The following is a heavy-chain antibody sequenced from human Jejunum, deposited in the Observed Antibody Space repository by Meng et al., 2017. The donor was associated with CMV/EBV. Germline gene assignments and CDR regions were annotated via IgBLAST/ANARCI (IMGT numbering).Heavy chain of an antibody. Sequence: SGSSGNYWGTWLRRPRGKGLEWIRYISRSGGTMYNPSLKSRVTISQDTSRNHFSLKLSSVTAADTAVYYCAREVVRDYSRDGMDVWGQGTTVTVSS. J-gene: IGHJ6*02. CDR3: AREVVRDYSRDGMDV. V-gene: IGHV4-61*01. CDR2: ISRSGGT. CDR1: SGSSGNYW. D-gene: IGHD4-17*01.